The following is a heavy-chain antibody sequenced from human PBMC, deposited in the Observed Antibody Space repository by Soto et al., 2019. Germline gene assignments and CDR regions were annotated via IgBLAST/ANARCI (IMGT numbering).Heavy chain of an antibody. Sequence: EVHLLESGGGLVQPGGSLRLSCATSALKFSSYAMSWVRQAPGKGLEWVSDISANGGSTDYADSVKGRFTISRDKSHTTLYLQMDSLRVVYTSVYYCATRGDGKVIPVVIRWDDAFKIWGDGTMVTVSS. J-gene: IGHJ3*02. CDR3: ATRGDGKVIPVVIRWDDAFKI. V-gene: IGHV3-23*01. CDR2: ISANGGST. CDR1: ALKFSSYA. D-gene: IGHD3-22*01.